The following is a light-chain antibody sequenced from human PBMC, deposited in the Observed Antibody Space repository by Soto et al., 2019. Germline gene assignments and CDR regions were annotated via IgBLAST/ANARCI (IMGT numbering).Light chain of an antibody. V-gene: IGKV3-20*01. CDR2: GAS. CDR3: QQFASSPRT. J-gene: IGKJ4*02. CDR1: QSVATSQ. Sequence: EIVWTQSPVTLSLSPGERATLFCRASQSVATSQLAWYQQKPGQAPRLLIGASSRATGVPARFIASGSGTDFTLTISRLEPEDFAVYYCQQFASSPRTFGRGTKVDIK.